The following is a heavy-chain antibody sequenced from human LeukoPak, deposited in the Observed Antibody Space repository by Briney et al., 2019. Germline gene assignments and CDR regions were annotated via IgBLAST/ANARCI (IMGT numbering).Heavy chain of an antibody. D-gene: IGHD3-10*01. V-gene: IGHV4-4*02. Sequence: SGTLSLTCAVSGGSISSSNWWSWVRQPPGKGLEWIGEIYHSGSTNYNPSLKSRVTISVDKSKDQFSLKLSSVTAADTAVYYCARGVTGWFGELPLAPSMDVWGKGTTVTVSS. CDR1: GGSISSSNW. CDR2: IYHSGST. J-gene: IGHJ6*04. CDR3: ARGVTGWFGELPLAPSMDV.